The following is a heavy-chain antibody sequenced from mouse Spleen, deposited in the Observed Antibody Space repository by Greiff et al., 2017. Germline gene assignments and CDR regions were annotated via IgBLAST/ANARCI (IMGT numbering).Heavy chain of an antibody. CDR1: GYTFTDYY. CDR2: INPNNGGT. V-gene: IGHV1-26*01. J-gene: IGHJ2*01. Sequence: EVQLQQSGPELVKPGASVKISCKASGYTFTDYYMNWVKQSHGKSLEWIGDINPNNGGTSYNQKFKGKATLTVDKSSSTAYMELRSLTSEDSAVYYCARFRLLYYFDYWGQGTTLTVSS. D-gene: IGHD1-1*02. CDR3: ARFRLLYYFDY.